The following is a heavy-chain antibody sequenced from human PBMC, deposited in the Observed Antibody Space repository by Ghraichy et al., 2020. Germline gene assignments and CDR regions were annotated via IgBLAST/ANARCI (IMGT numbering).Heavy chain of an antibody. Sequence: GGSLRLSCAASGFTFSSSAMSWVRQAPGKGLEWVSAISGSGDSTYYADSVRGRFTISRDNSKNTLYLQMNSLRAEDTAVYYCAKRFGSDDGGYRVKRDYFDYWGQGALVTVSS. V-gene: IGHV3-23*01. CDR1: GFTFSSSA. D-gene: IGHD5-12*01. CDR2: ISGSGDST. CDR3: AKRFGSDDGGYRVKRDYFDY. J-gene: IGHJ4*02.